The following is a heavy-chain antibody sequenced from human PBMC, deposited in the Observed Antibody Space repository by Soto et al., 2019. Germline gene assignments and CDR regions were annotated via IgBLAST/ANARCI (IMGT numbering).Heavy chain of an antibody. CDR2: IYYSGST. J-gene: IGHJ4*02. CDR1: GGSISIYY. Sequence: SDTLSLTCTVSGGSISIYYWSWIRQPPGKGLEWIGYIYYSGSTNYNPSLKSRVTISVDTSKNQFSLKLSSVTAADTAVYYCARGGQYGDSSREFDYWGQGTLVTVSS. V-gene: IGHV4-59*01. CDR3: ARGGQYGDSSREFDY. D-gene: IGHD4-17*01.